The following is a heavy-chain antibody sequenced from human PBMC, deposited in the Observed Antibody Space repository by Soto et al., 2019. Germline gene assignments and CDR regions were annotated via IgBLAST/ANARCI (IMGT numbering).Heavy chain of an antibody. CDR3: AKEGGVVGSLFDY. V-gene: IGHV3-9*01. D-gene: IGHD6-13*01. CDR2: ISWNSGSI. J-gene: IGHJ4*02. Sequence: EVQLVESGGGLVQPGRSLRLSCAASGFTFDDYAMHWVRQAPGKGLEWVSGISWNSGSIGDAGSVKGRFTISRDTAKNSLYLPMNSLRAEDTALYYCAKEGGVVGSLFDYWGQGTLVTVSS. CDR1: GFTFDDYA.